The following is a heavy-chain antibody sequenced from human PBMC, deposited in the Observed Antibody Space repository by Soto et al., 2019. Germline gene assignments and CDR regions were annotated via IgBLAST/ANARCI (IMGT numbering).Heavy chain of an antibody. CDR2: ISYDGSNK. CDR3: ANTGGSYFLLGY. V-gene: IGHV3-30*18. J-gene: IGHJ4*02. D-gene: IGHD1-26*01. Sequence: QVQLVESGGGVVQPGRSLRLSCAASGFTFSSYGMHWVRRAPGKGLEWVAVISYDGSNKYYADSVKGRFTISRDNSKNTLYLQMNSLRAEDTAVYYCANTGGSYFLLGYWGQGTLVTVSS. CDR1: GFTFSSYG.